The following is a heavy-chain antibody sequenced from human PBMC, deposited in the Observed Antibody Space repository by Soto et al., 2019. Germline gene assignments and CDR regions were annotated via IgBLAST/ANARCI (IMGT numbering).Heavy chain of an antibody. D-gene: IGHD6-19*01. CDR3: GRDVRRHYSGQFDS. CDR2: AYHTGSA. Sequence: SETLSLTCRVSGGSISSSRYCSWVRQPPGKGLEWIGEAYHTGSAQYHTQLKSRVTTSVDVSRKKLSLTIKSLKAAATAAYSCGRDVRRHYSGQFDSWGQGILVTVSS. J-gene: IGHJ4*02. CDR1: GGSISSSRY. V-gene: IGHV4-4*02.